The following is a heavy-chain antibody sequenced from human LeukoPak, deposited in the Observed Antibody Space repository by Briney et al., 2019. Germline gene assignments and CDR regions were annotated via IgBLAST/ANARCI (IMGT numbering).Heavy chain of an antibody. D-gene: IGHD2-15*01. V-gene: IGHV6-1*01. CDR3: ARDVRRVVGA. CDR1: GDSVSSNSAA. J-gene: IGHJ5*02. Sequence: KPSQTLSLTCAVSGDSVSSNSAAWHWIRQSPSRGLEWLGRTYYRSKWYNDYAVSVESRITINPDISKNQFSLQLNSVTPEDTAVYYCARDVRRVVGAWGQGTLVIVSS. CDR2: TYYRSKWYN.